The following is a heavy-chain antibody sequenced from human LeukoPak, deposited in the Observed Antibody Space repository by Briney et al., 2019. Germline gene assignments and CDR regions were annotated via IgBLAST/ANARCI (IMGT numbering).Heavy chain of an antibody. CDR1: GYTFTSYD. CDR3: ARVLSGYNSGKGHFDY. J-gene: IGHJ4*02. D-gene: IGHD3-10*01. Sequence: ASVKVSCKASGYTFTSYDINWVRQATGQGLEWMGWMNPNSGNTGYAQKFQGRVTMTRNTSISTAYMELSSLRSEDTAVYYCARVLSGYNSGKGHFDYWGQGTLVTVSS. CDR2: MNPNSGNT. V-gene: IGHV1-8*01.